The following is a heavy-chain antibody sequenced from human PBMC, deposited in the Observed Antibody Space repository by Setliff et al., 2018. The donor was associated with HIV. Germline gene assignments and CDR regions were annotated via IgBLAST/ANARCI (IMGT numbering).Heavy chain of an antibody. J-gene: IGHJ6*03. CDR1: SFSDA. CDR3: ARGVLITKRVTQTGGYYCYTDG. CDR2: LYYRGTT. Sequence: SFSDAWMSWVRQPPGKGPEWIGSLYYRGTTYYNPSLKSRVTISTGTSNNQFSLTLSSVTAADQAVYYWARGVLITKRVTQTGGYYCYTDGWGKGTTVTVAS. V-gene: IGHV4-39*01. D-gene: IGHD2-21*02.